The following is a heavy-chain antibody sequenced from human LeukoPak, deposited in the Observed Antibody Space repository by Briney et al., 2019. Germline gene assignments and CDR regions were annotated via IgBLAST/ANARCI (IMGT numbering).Heavy chain of an antibody. D-gene: IGHD6-19*01. Sequence: ASVKVSCKASGYTFTGYYMHWVRQAPGQGLEWMGWINPNSGGTNYAQKFQGRATMTRDTSTSTVYMELSSLRSEDTAVYYCARFAVHRRLTVAGQFGLDYWGQGTLVTVSS. CDR3: ARFAVHRRLTVAGQFGLDY. V-gene: IGHV1-2*02. CDR2: INPNSGGT. CDR1: GYTFTGYY. J-gene: IGHJ4*02.